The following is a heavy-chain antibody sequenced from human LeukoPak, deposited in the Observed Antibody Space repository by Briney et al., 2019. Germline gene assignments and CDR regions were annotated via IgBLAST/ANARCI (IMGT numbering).Heavy chain of an antibody. CDR2: ISYDGNNK. CDR1: GFTFSNYA. J-gene: IGHJ4*02. V-gene: IGHV3-30*04. Sequence: GRSLRLSCAASGFTFSNYAMHWVRQAPGKGLEWVALISYDGNNKYYADSVKGRFTISRDNSKNTLYLQMNGLRAEDTAVYYCARVNAGSYFDYWGQGTLVTVSS. CDR3: ARVNAGSYFDY.